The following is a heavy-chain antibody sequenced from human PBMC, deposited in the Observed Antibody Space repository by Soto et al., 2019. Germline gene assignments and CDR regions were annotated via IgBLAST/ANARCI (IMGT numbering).Heavy chain of an antibody. J-gene: IGHJ2*01. CDR3: ASSVAGSVFLWYFDL. Sequence: QVQLQESGPGLVKPSGTLSLTCAVSGGSISNNNWWTWVRLPPGKGLEWIGEIHHSGSTNYNPSLKRRGTISVDKSRNQFSLNLSSVTAADTVVYYCASSVAGSVFLWYFDLWGRGTLVTVSS. D-gene: IGHD6-19*01. CDR2: IHHSGST. V-gene: IGHV4-4*02. CDR1: GGSISNNNW.